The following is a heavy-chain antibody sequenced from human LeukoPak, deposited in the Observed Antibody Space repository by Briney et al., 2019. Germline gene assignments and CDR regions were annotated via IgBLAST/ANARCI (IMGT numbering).Heavy chain of an antibody. CDR2: IFYSGST. D-gene: IGHD3-22*01. Sequence: SETLSLTCTVSGGSISTSNYYWGWIRQPPGKGLEWIGNIFYSGSTYYNPSLKSRVTISVDTSKNQFSLKLSSVTAADTAVYYCARTIKGYSADYWGQGTLVTVSS. J-gene: IGHJ4*02. V-gene: IGHV4-39*07. CDR1: GGSISTSNYY. CDR3: ARTIKGYSADY.